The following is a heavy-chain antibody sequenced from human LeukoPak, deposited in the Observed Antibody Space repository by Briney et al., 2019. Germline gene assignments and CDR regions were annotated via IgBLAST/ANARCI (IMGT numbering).Heavy chain of an antibody. CDR3: ARTARPNYDFWSGLADAFDI. V-gene: IGHV1-2*04. CDR2: INPNSGGT. Sequence: ASVNVSCKASGYTFTGYYMHWVRQAPGQGLEWMGWINPNSGGTNYAQKFQGWVTMTRDTSISTAYMELSRLRSDDTAVYYCARTARPNYDFWSGLADAFDIWGQGTMVTVSS. D-gene: IGHD3-3*01. J-gene: IGHJ3*02. CDR1: GYTFTGYY.